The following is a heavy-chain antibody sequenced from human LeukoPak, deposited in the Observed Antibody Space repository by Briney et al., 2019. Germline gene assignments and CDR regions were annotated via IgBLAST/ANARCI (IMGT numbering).Heavy chain of an antibody. CDR3: ARGRSSPPGAFDT. D-gene: IGHD5-24*01. V-gene: IGHV3-53*01. Sequence: PGGSLRLSCAASGFTVSSNYMSWVCQAPGKGLEWVSVIYSGGSTYYADSVKGRFTISRDNSKNTLYLQMNSLRAEDTAVYYCARGRSSPPGAFDTWGQGTMVTVSS. CDR2: IYSGGST. J-gene: IGHJ3*02. CDR1: GFTVSSNY.